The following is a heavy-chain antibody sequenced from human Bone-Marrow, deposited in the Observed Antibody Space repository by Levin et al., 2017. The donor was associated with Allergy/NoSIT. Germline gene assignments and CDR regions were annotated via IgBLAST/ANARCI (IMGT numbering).Heavy chain of an antibody. D-gene: IGHD7-27*01. CDR2: IKPDGTGA. CDR3: TNGLTGEAS. Sequence: RGESLKISCTTSGFAFANYWMHWVRQAPGKGLMHISVIKPDGTGANYADSVKGRFTISRDNTKNTLFLQMNSLRAEDTALYYCTNGLTGEASWGQGTLVTVSS. CDR1: GFAFANYW. V-gene: IGHV3-74*01. J-gene: IGHJ5*02.